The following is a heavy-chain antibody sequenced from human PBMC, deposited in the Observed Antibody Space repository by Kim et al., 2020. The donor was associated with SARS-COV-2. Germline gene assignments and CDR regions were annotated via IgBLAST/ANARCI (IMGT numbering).Heavy chain of an antibody. CDR1: GYSISSGYY. J-gene: IGHJ6*02. D-gene: IGHD3-10*01. CDR3: ARDLRYGSGKGYGMDV. CDR2: IYHSGST. V-gene: IGHV4-38-2*02. Sequence: SETLSLTCTVSGYSISSGYYWGWIRQPPGKGLEWIGSIYHSGSTYYNPSLKSRVTISVDTSKNQFSLKLSSVTAADTAVYYCARDLRYGSGKGYGMDVWGQGTTVTVSS.